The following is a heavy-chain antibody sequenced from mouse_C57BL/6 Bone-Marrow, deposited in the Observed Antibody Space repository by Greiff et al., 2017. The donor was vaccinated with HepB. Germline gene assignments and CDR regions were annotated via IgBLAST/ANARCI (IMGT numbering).Heavy chain of an antibody. Sequence: QVHVKQPGAELVRPGSSVKLSCKASGYTFTSYWMDWVKQRPGQGLEWIGNIYPSDSETHYNQKFKDKATLPVDKSSSTAYMQLSSLTSEDSAVYYCAPITTVVAHWYFDVWGTGTTVTVSS. V-gene: IGHV1-61*01. CDR2: IYPSDSET. J-gene: IGHJ1*03. D-gene: IGHD1-1*01. CDR3: APITTVVAHWYFDV. CDR1: GYTFTSYW.